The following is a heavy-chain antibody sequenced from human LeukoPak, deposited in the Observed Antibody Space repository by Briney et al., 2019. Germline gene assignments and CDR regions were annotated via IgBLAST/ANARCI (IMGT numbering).Heavy chain of an antibody. CDR3: ARAGQGFYCDNSAYYYDY. Sequence: ASVKVSCKASGYSFTNYGISWVRQGPGQGLEWMGWISVNNGNPTYAQKLRGRVTVTTDTSTSTAYMELRSLRSDDTAGYYCARAGQGFYCDNSAYYYDYWGQGTLVTVSS. J-gene: IGHJ4*02. CDR1: GYSFTNYG. CDR2: ISVNNGNP. D-gene: IGHD3-22*01. V-gene: IGHV1-18*01.